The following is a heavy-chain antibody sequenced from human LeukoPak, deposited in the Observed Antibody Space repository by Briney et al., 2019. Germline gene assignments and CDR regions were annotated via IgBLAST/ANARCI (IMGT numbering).Heavy chain of an antibody. CDR1: GFTFSSYA. CDR2: ISYDGSNK. D-gene: IGHD1-26*01. V-gene: IGHV3-30-3*01. J-gene: IGHJ4*02. Sequence: GGSLRLSCAASGFTFSSYAMHWVRQAPGKGLEWVAVISYDGSNKYYADSVKGRFTISRDNSKNTLYLQMNSLRAEDTAVYYCARDPGGRGSNHFDYWGQGTLVTVSS. CDR3: ARDPGGRGSNHFDY.